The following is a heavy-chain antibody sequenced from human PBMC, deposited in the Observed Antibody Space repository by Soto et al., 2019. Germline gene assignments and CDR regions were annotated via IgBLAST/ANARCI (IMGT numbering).Heavy chain of an antibody. CDR1: GVTFSNYA. V-gene: IGHV3-23*01. J-gene: IGHJ4*02. CDR3: TTDRHYDILTGYYMGSYFDY. Sequence: GGSLRLSCAASGVTFSNYAMNWVRQAPGEGLEWLSAISGSGDSTYYADSVKGRFTISRDNSKDTLYLQMNSLKTEDTAVYYCTTDRHYDILTGYYMGSYFDYWGQGTLVTVSS. CDR2: ISGSGDST. D-gene: IGHD3-9*01.